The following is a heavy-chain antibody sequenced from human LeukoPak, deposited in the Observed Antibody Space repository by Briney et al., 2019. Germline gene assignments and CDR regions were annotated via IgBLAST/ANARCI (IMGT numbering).Heavy chain of an antibody. CDR3: ARGQYQKQRTGTLDY. CDR1: GASISSGGYY. V-gene: IGHV4-31*03. CDR2: IYYSGST. Sequence: PSQTLSLTCTDSGASISSGGYYWSWIRQHPGKGLEWIGYIYYSGSTYYNPSLKSRVTISVDTSKNQFSLKLSSVTAADTAVYYCARGQYQKQRTGTLDYWGQGTLVTVSS. D-gene: IGHD1-1*01. J-gene: IGHJ4*02.